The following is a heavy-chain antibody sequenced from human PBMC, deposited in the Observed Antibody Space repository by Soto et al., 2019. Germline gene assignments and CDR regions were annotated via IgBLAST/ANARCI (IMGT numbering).Heavy chain of an antibody. Sequence: ASVKDSCKASGYTFTSYGISWVRQAPGQGLEWMGWISAYNGNTNYAQKLQGRVTMTTDTSTSTAYMELRSLRSDDTAVYYCARNMIADWYFDLWGRGTLVTVSS. V-gene: IGHV1-18*04. D-gene: IGHD3-22*01. CDR1: GYTFTSYG. CDR3: ARNMIADWYFDL. CDR2: ISAYNGNT. J-gene: IGHJ2*01.